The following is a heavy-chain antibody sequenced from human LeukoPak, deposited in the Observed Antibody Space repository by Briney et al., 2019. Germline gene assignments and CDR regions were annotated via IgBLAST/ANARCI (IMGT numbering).Heavy chain of an antibody. Sequence: GGSLRLSCAASGXPFSRYWLSWVRQAPGKGLEWVANIKQDGSEKYYVDSVKGRFTISRDNAKNSLYLQMNSLRVEDTAVYYCARGWELDPWGQGTLVTVSS. CDR3: ARGWELDP. CDR2: IKQDGSEK. CDR1: GXPFSRYW. J-gene: IGHJ5*02. D-gene: IGHD1-26*01. V-gene: IGHV3-7*05.